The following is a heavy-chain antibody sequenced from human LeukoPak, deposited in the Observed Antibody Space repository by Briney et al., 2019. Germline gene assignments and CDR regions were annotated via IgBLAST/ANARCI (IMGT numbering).Heavy chain of an antibody. CDR2: INSDGSST. Sequence: GGSLRPSCAASGFTFSSYWMHWVRQAPGKGLVWVSRINSDGSSTNYADSVKGRFTISRDNAKNTLYLQMNSLRAEDTAVYYCARDGAYGDYDYWGQGTLVTVSS. J-gene: IGHJ4*02. CDR3: ARDGAYGDYDY. V-gene: IGHV3-74*01. CDR1: GFTFSSYW. D-gene: IGHD4-17*01.